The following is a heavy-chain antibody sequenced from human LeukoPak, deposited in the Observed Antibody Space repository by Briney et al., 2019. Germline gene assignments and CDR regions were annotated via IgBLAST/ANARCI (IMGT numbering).Heavy chain of an antibody. Sequence: ASVKVPCKASGYTFTSYGTSWVRLAPGQGLEWMGWISAYNGNTNYAQKLQGRVTMTTDTPTNTAYMELRSLRSDDTAVYYGARDTVGALVNWGQGTLVTVSS. J-gene: IGHJ4*02. CDR2: ISAYNGNT. D-gene: IGHD1-26*01. CDR3: ARDTVGALVN. V-gene: IGHV1-18*01. CDR1: GYTFTSYG.